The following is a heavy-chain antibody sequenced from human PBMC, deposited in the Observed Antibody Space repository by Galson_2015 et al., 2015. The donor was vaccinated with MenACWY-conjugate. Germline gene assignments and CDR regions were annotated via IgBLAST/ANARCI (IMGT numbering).Heavy chain of an antibody. V-gene: IGHV3-7*03. J-gene: IGHJ6*02. CDR2: INQDGSEK. D-gene: IGHD5-24*01. CDR3: ARLPAGSEIRYFYGMDV. Sequence: SLRLSCAASGFTFSSNWMSWVRQAPGKGLEWVANINQDGSEKYYVDSIKGRFTISRDDAKNSLYLQMNSLRAEDTAAYYCARLPAGSEIRYFYGMDVWGQGTTVTVSS. CDR1: GFTFSSNW.